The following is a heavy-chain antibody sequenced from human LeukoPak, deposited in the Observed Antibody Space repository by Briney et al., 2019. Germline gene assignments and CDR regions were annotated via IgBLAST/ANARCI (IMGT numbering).Heavy chain of an antibody. CDR1: GGSISSSTYY. CDR3: ARHEWHPSMDV. CDR2: INSSGST. Sequence: SETLSLTCTVSGGSISSSTYYWGWIRQPPGKGLEWIGDINSSGSTDYNPSLKSRVTISVDTSKNQFFLRLSSVTTADTAVYYCARHEWHPSMDVWGQGTTVTVSS. D-gene: IGHD2-8*01. J-gene: IGHJ6*02. V-gene: IGHV4-39*01.